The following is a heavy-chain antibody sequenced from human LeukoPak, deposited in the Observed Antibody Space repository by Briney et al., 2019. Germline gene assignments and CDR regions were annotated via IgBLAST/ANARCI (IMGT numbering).Heavy chain of an antibody. CDR1: GYTFTGYY. CDR2: VNPFSGGT. V-gene: IGHV1-2*02. Sequence: ASVKVSCKASGYTFTGYYMHWVRQAPGQGLEWMGWVNPFSGGTIPAQKFQGRVSMTKDTSINTAYMELSSLTSDDTAVYYCARVKDSSSWHYFDYWGQGTLVTVSS. D-gene: IGHD6-13*01. J-gene: IGHJ4*02. CDR3: ARVKDSSSWHYFDY.